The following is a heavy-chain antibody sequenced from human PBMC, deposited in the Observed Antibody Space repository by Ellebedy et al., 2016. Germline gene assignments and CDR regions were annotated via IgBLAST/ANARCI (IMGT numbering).Heavy chain of an antibody. CDR2: FYYTGNT. Sequence: SETLSLTXTVSGVSIISNSVYWGWIRHPPGKGLEWIGTFYYTGNTNYNPSLQSRVTISVDTSKSQFSLRLSSVTAADTAIYYCARRNLLQLAYDYWGQGALVTVSS. V-gene: IGHV4-39*01. D-gene: IGHD6-6*01. CDR3: ARRNLLQLAYDY. CDR1: GVSIISNSVY. J-gene: IGHJ4*02.